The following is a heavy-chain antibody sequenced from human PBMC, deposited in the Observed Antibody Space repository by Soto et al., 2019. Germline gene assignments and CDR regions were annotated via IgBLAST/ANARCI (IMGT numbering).Heavy chain of an antibody. CDR3: STGSAISGRVFDY. J-gene: IGHJ4*02. Sequence: EVQLVESGGGLVKPGGSLRLSCAASGFSFRTTWMDWVRQAPGKGLEWVGRIKSKSAGETTDYADPVKGRFTISRDDSKDTLYLHIYSLETGDTAVYYCSTGSAISGRVFDYWGQGTLVTVSS. CDR1: GFSFRTTW. V-gene: IGHV3-15*05. CDR2: IKSKSAGETT. D-gene: IGHD1-26*01.